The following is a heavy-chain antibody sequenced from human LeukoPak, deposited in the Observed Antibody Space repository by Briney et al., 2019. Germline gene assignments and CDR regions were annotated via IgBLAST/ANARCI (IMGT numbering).Heavy chain of an antibody. CDR3: TRGHSSGWYYFDY. Sequence: LSGGSLRLSGAASGFAFSNYAMNWVRQAPGRGLEWVSTVSGGGGTTHYADSVKGRFIISRDNSKNTLYLQMNSLRVEDTAVYYCTRGHSSGWYYFDYWGHGTLVTVSS. CDR2: VSGGGGTT. CDR1: GFAFSNYA. D-gene: IGHD6-19*01. V-gene: IGHV3-23*01. J-gene: IGHJ4*01.